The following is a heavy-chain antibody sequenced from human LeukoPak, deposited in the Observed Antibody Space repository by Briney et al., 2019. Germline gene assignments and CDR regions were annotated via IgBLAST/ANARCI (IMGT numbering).Heavy chain of an antibody. Sequence: SVKVSCKASGGTFSSYAISWLRQAPGQGLEWMGGIIPIFGTANYAQKLQGRVTITTDESTSTAYMELSSLRSEDTAVYYCARASYGYSSFDYWGQGTLVTVSS. CDR3: ARASYGYSSFDY. D-gene: IGHD5-24*01. CDR2: IIPIFGTA. J-gene: IGHJ4*02. V-gene: IGHV1-69*05. CDR1: GGTFSSYA.